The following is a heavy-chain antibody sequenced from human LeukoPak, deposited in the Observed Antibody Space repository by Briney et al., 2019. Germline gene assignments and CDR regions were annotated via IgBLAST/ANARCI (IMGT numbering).Heavy chain of an antibody. J-gene: IGHJ6*02. CDR1: GGSISSGGYY. CDR2: TYYSGST. V-gene: IGHV4-31*03. Sequence: SQTLSLTCTVSGGSISSGGYYWSWIRQHPGKGLEWIGYTYYSGSTYYNPSLKSRVTISVDTSKNQFSLKLSSVTAADTAVYYCARGGYYYYYGMDVWGQGTTVTVSS. CDR3: ARGGYYYYYGMDV. D-gene: IGHD1-26*01.